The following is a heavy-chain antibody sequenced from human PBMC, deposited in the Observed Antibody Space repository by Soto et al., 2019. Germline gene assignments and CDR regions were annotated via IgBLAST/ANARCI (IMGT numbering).Heavy chain of an antibody. Sequence: SQTLSLTCDISGDNVSRGIGWNWIRQSPSRGLEWLGRTYYRSRWNNDYAVSVKSRITINSDTSKNQFSLQLNSVTPEDTAVYYCASGWLGSGFDYWGKGNLVTVSS. CDR3: ASGWLGSGFDY. V-gene: IGHV6-1*01. D-gene: IGHD6-19*01. CDR1: GDNVSRGIG. CDR2: TYYRSRWNN. J-gene: IGHJ4*02.